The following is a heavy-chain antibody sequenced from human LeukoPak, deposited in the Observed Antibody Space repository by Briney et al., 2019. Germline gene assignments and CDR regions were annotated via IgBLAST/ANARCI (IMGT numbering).Heavy chain of an antibody. D-gene: IGHD3-3*01. V-gene: IGHV3-7*01. CDR1: GFTFSSSY. J-gene: IGHJ3*02. CDR2: IKQDGSEK. Sequence: GGSLRLSCAVSGFTFSSSYMNWVRQAPGKGLEWVANIKQDGSEKYYVDSVKGRFTISRDNAKNSLYLQMDSLRVDDTAVYYCARDHYNFWSGYSAFDIWGQGTMVTVSS. CDR3: ARDHYNFWSGYSAFDI.